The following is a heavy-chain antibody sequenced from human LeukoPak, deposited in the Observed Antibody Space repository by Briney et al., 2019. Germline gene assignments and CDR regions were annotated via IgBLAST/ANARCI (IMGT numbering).Heavy chain of an antibody. V-gene: IGHV3-9*01. CDR2: ISWNSGSI. J-gene: IGHJ4*02. CDR3: AKAYSYTETYYFDY. CDR1: GFTFDDYA. Sequence: GGSLRLSCAASGFTFDDYAMHWVRQAPGKGLEWVSGISWNSGSIGYADSVKGRFTISRDNAKNSLYLQMNSLRAEDTALYYCAKAYSYTETYYFDYWGQGTLVTVSS. D-gene: IGHD5-18*01.